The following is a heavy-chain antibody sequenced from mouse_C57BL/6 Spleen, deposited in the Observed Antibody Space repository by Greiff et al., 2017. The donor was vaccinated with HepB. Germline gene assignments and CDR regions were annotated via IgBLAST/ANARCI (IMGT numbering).Heavy chain of an antibody. CDR1: GFTFSSYA. V-gene: IGHV5-4*01. Sequence: EVNLVESGGGLVKPGGSLKLSCAASGFTFSSYAMSWVRQTPEKRLEWVATISDGGSYTYYPDNVKGRFTISRDNAKNNLYLQMSHLKSEDTAMYYCARDHPGSSYLWYFDVWGTGTTVTVSS. D-gene: IGHD1-1*01. CDR2: ISDGGSYT. J-gene: IGHJ1*03. CDR3: ARDHPGSSYLWYFDV.